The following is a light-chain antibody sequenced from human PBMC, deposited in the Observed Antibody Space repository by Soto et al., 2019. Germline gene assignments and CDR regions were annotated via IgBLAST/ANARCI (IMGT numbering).Light chain of an antibody. J-gene: IGKJ2*01. CDR3: QHYNNWPFT. CDR2: GAA. CDR1: QSVFSS. Sequence: EIVMTQSPDTLSVSPGERATLSCRASQSVFSSLAWYQQKPGQAPRLLIYGAATRATGIPARFSGSGSGTEFTLTISSLQSEDFAVYYCQHYNNWPFTFGQGTKLEIK. V-gene: IGKV3-15*01.